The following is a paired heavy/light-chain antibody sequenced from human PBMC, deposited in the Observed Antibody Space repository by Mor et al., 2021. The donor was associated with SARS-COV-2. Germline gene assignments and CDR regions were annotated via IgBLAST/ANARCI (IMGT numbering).Light chain of an antibody. CDR3: CSYAGSYTLGV. J-gene: IGLJ1*01. CDR2: DVS. CDR1: SSDVGGYNY. V-gene: IGLV2-11*01. Sequence: QSALTQPRSVSGSPGQSVTISCTGTSSDVGGYNYVSWYQQHPGKAPKLMIYDVSKRPSGVPDRFSGSKSGNTASLTISGLQAEDEADYYCCSYAGSYTLGVFGTGTKVTVL.
Heavy chain of an antibody. V-gene: IGHV4-34*01. CDR1: GGSFSGYY. Sequence: QVQLQQWGAGLLKPSETLSLTCAVYGGSFSGYYWSWIRQPPGKGLEWIGEINHSGSTNYNPSLKSRVTISVDTSKNQFSLKLSSVTAADTAVYYCARGGRFKRGIAARLNWYFDLWGRGTLVTVSS. CDR2: INHSGST. J-gene: IGHJ2*01. D-gene: IGHD6-6*01. CDR3: ARGGRFKRGIAARLNWYFDL.